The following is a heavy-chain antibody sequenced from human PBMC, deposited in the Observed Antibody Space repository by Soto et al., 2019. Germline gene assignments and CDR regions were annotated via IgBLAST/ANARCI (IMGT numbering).Heavy chain of an antibody. V-gene: IGHV3-48*01. D-gene: IGHD3-22*01. CDR1: GFTVSSNY. CDR2: IISRSSST. CDR3: AREKAGYFYSSGAKVDAFAL. Sequence: GGSLRLSCAASGFTVSSNYMSWVRQAPGKGLELLYIISRSSSTYYADSVKGRFTISRDNAKNSLYLQMNSLRAEDTAVYYCAREKAGYFYSSGAKVDAFALWVHGTIVT. J-gene: IGHJ3*01.